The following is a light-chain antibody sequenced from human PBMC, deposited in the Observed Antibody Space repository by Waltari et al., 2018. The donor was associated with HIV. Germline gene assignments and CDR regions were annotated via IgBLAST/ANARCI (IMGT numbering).Light chain of an antibody. Sequence: QSVLTQPPSVSAAPGQRVTISCSGGSSNIGNNYVSWYQQLPGTAPKLLIFEDNRRPSGIPDRFSGSKSGTSATLRITGLQPGDEADYYCGTWDSSLRSVVFGGGTKLTVL. CDR3: GTWDSSLRSVV. J-gene: IGLJ2*01. V-gene: IGLV1-51*02. CDR2: EDN. CDR1: SSNIGNNY.